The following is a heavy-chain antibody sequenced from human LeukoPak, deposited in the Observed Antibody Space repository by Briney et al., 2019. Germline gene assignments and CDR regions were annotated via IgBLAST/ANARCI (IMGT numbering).Heavy chain of an antibody. J-gene: IGHJ4*02. CDR1: DDSISSSSYY. CDR3: ARHRLGTYNFDY. D-gene: IGHD7-27*01. V-gene: IGHV4-39*01. CDR2: IYYSGST. Sequence: SETLSLTCIVSDDSISSSSYYWGWIRQPPGKGLEWIGSIYYSGSTYYNPSLKSRVTISLDTSKNQFSLKLTSVTAADTAVYYCARHRLGTYNFDYWGQGTLVTVSS.